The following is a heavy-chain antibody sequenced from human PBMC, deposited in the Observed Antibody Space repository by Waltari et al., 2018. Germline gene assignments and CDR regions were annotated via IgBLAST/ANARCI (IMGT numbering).Heavy chain of an antibody. D-gene: IGHD2-8*01. CDR2: ISSSLKT. Sequence: EVKLVESGGGLVNPGGSLRLSCAASGFNFSPCGMTWVRQAPGKGLEGVGGISSSLKTNYRDSVKGRFSISRDNAKNAVYLIMNSLRAEDAAVYYCARDGREWSRDYWGQGTLVTVSS. CDR1: GFNFSPCG. J-gene: IGHJ4*02. V-gene: IGHV3-21*02. CDR3: ARDGREWSRDY.